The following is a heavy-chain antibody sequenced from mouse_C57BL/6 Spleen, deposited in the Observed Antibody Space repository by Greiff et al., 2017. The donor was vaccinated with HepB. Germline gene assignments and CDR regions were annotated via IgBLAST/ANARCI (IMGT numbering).Heavy chain of an antibody. D-gene: IGHD2-3*01. J-gene: IGHJ1*03. CDR1: GYTFTDYN. CDR3: APIDDGYYGPHWYFDV. V-gene: IGHV1-22*01. CDR2: INPNNGGT. Sequence: EVQLQQSGPELVKPGASVKMSCKASGYTFTDYNMHWVKQSHGKSLEWIGYINPNNGGTSYNQKFKGKATLTVNKSSSTAYMELRSLTSEDSAVYYCAPIDDGYYGPHWYFDVWGTGTTVTVSS.